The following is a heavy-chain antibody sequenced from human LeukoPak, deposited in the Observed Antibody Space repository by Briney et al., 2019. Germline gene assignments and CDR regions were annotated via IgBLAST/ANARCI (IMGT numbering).Heavy chain of an antibody. Sequence: PSETLSLTCGVSGNFISRGYYWAWIRQPPGKGLEWIGSIYNTGSTYYNPSLKSRVTMSIDTSKNQFSLKLSSVTAVDTAVYYCARSVRYFDLWGRGTLVTVSS. CDR1: GNFISRGYY. J-gene: IGHJ2*01. CDR3: ARSVRYFDL. V-gene: IGHV4-38-2*01. D-gene: IGHD5/OR15-5a*01. CDR2: IYNTGST.